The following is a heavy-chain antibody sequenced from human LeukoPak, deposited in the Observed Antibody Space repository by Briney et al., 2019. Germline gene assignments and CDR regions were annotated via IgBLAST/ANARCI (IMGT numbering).Heavy chain of an antibody. Sequence: SETLSLTCTVSGGSISSYYWSWIRQPPGKGLEWIGYIYYSGSTNYNPSLKSRVTISVDTSKNQFSLKLSSVTAADTAVYYCARDLAEMATITGYFDYWGQGTLVTVSS. CDR2: IYYSGST. V-gene: IGHV4-59*12. D-gene: IGHD5-24*01. J-gene: IGHJ4*02. CDR3: ARDLAEMATITGYFDY. CDR1: GGSISSYY.